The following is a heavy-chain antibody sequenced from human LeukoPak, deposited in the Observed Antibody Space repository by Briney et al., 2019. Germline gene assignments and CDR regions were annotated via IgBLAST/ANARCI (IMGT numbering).Heavy chain of an antibody. Sequence: PSETLSLTCAVYGGSFSGYYWSWIRQPPGKGLEWIGEINHSGSTNYNPSLKSRVTISVDTSKNQFSLKLSSVTAADTAVYYCATQSGSYYSSPIDYWGQGTLVTVSS. CDR2: INHSGST. J-gene: IGHJ4*02. CDR1: GGSFSGYY. D-gene: IGHD1-26*01. CDR3: ATQSGSYYSSPIDY. V-gene: IGHV4-34*01.